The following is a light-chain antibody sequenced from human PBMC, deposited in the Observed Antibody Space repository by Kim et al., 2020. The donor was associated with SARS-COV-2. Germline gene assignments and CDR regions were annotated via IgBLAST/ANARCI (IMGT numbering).Light chain of an antibody. Sequence: EVVMTQSPVTLSVSPGERATLFCRASQSVSSNLAWFQQKPGQAPTLLIYDASTRATGIPARFSGSGSGTEFTLSISSLQSEDSAIYYCQQYKNWPPWTVGQGTKVDIK. CDR2: DAS. CDR1: QSVSSN. J-gene: IGKJ1*01. CDR3: QQYKNWPPWT. V-gene: IGKV3-15*01.